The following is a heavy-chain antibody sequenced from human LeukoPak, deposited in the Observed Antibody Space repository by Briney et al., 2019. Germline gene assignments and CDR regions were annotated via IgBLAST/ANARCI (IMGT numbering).Heavy chain of an antibody. V-gene: IGHV3-30*04. Sequence: PGGSLRLSCAASGFTFSASSMHWVRQAPGKGLEWVAVISYDGRRYYYADSVKGRFTISRDNSKHTLYLQMTSLTAEDTAVYCCARETGDRRVDYWGQGTLVTVSS. CDR3: ARETGDRRVDY. CDR1: GFTFSASS. D-gene: IGHD2-21*02. J-gene: IGHJ4*02. CDR2: ISYDGRRY.